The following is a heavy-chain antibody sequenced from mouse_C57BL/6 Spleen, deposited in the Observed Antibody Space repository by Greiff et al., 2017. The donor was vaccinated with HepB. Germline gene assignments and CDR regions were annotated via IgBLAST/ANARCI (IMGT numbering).Heavy chain of an antibody. CDR1: GFNIKNTY. J-gene: IGHJ4*01. V-gene: IGHV14-3*01. Sequence: EVQGVESVAELVRPGASVKLSCTASGFNIKNTYMHWVKQRPEQGLEWIGRIDPANGNTKYAPKFQGKATITADTSSNTAYLQLSSLTSEDTAIYVCARLTTVVAYYYAMDYWGQGTSVTVSS. CDR3: ARLTTVVAYYYAMDY. CDR2: IDPANGNT. D-gene: IGHD1-1*01.